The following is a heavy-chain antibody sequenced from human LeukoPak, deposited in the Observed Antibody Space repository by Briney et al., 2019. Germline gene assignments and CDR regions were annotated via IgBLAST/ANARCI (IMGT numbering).Heavy chain of an antibody. D-gene: IGHD2-21*02. J-gene: IGHJ6*02. Sequence: SETLSLTCTVSGGSISSYYWSWIRQPPGKGLEWIGYIYYSGSTNYNPSLKSRVTISVDTSKDQFSLKLSSVTAADTAVYYCARGYGDVTGSYGMDVWGQGTTVTVSS. CDR1: GGSISSYY. CDR3: ARGYGDVTGSYGMDV. V-gene: IGHV4-59*01. CDR2: IYYSGST.